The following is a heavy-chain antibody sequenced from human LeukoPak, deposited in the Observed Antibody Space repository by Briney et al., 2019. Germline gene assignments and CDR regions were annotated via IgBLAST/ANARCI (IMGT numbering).Heavy chain of an antibody. J-gene: IGHJ4*02. CDR2: INDSGST. CDR3: ARGLRHFDY. CDR1: GGSLSGYY. D-gene: IGHD4-17*01. Sequence: SETLSLTCAVYGGSLSGYYWSWIRQSPGKGLEWIGEINDSGSTNYNPSLKSRVTISVDTSKNQFSLKLSSVTAADTAVYYCARGLRHFDYWGQGTLVTVSS. V-gene: IGHV4-34*01.